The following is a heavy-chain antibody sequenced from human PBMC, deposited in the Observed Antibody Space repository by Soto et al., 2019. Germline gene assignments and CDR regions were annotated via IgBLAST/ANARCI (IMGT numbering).Heavy chain of an antibody. D-gene: IGHD3-3*01. J-gene: IGHJ4*01. V-gene: IGHV3-30*01. CDR1: GFIFSNNA. Sequence: GGSLRLSCVGSGFIFSNNAMHWVRQAPGKGLEWVALISYDSSEIFYADSVKGRFTISRDNPKNTLFLHMNSPRADDTAVYYCAIARVADSSLDHWGRGVLVTVS. CDR3: AIARVADSSLDH. CDR2: ISYDSSEI.